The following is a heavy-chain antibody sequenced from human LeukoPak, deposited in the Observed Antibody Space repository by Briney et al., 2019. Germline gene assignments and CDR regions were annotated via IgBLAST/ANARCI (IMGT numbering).Heavy chain of an antibody. J-gene: IGHJ6*03. D-gene: IGHD4-17*01. Sequence: ASVKVSCKASGYIFPCYYMHWVRQAPGHGLEWMGWINPNSGDTNYAQKFQGRVTMTRDTSINTAYMELSRLRSDDTAVYFCARYSEYGRRHYMDVWGKGTTVTVSS. CDR1: GYIFPCYY. CDR3: ARYSEYGRRHYMDV. CDR2: INPNSGDT. V-gene: IGHV1-2*02.